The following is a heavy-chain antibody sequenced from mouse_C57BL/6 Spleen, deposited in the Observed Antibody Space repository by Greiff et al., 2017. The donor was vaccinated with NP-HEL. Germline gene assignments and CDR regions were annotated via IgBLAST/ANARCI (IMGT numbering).Heavy chain of an antibody. V-gene: IGHV1-54*01. CDR3: AREGGNNAMDY. Sequence: QVQLKESGAELVRPGTSVKVSCKASGYAFTNYLIEWVKQRPGQGLEWIGVINPGSGGTNYNEKFKGKATLTADKSSSTAYMQLSSLTSEDSAVYFCAREGGNNAMDYWGQGTSVTVSS. CDR1: GYAFTNYL. D-gene: IGHD2-1*01. J-gene: IGHJ4*01. CDR2: INPGSGGT.